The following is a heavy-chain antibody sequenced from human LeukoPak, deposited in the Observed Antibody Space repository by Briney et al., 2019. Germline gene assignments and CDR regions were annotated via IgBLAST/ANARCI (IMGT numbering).Heavy chain of an antibody. CDR2: IYYSGST. Sequence: SETLSLTCTVPGASISRSSYYWGWIRQPPGRGLEWIGSIYYSGSTYYNPSLKSRVTISVDTSKNQFSLKLSSVTAADTAVYYCARQEAAGPLLDWGQGTLVTVSS. D-gene: IGHD6-13*01. CDR3: ARQEAAGPLLD. CDR1: GASISRSSYY. V-gene: IGHV4-39*01. J-gene: IGHJ4*02.